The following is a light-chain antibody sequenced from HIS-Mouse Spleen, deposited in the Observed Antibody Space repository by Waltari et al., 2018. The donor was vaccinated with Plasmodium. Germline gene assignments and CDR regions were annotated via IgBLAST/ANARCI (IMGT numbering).Light chain of an antibody. V-gene: IGLV3-1*01. CDR3: QAWDSSTVV. Sequence: SYELTPPPSVSVSPGPTASIPCPGAQLGDTYACWYQQKPGQSPVLVIYQDSKRPSGIPERFSGSNSGNTATLTISGTQAMDEADYYCQAWDSSTVVFGGGTKLTVL. CDR1: QLGDTY. J-gene: IGLJ2*01. CDR2: QDS.